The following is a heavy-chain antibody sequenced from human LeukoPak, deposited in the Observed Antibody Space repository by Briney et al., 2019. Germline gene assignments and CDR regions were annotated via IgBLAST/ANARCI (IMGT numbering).Heavy chain of an antibody. Sequence: GGSLRLSCEASGFALRNYVINWVRQTPGKGLEWVSSIGVSDDSTFYADSVKGQFTISRDNSKNTVYLQVSGLRTEDTAIYYCAKDRLLNCRGDCYIFDNWGQGTQVTVSS. CDR3: AKDRLLNCRGDCYIFDN. CDR1: GFALRNYV. CDR2: IGVSDDST. J-gene: IGHJ4*02. V-gene: IGHV3-23*01. D-gene: IGHD2-21*02.